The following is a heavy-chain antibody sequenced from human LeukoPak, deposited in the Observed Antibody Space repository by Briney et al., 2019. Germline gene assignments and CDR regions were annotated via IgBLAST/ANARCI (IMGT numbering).Heavy chain of an antibody. CDR3: AKRSPRDYYYNMDV. V-gene: IGHV3-23*01. J-gene: IGHJ6*02. CDR2: ILESGGGT. CDR1: GFTFSNYA. Sequence: PGGSLRLSCAASGFTFSNYAMSWVRQAPGKGLEWVSAILESGGGTYYADSVKGRFTISRDNSKNTLYLQMNSLRAEDTAVYYCAKRSPRDYYYNMDVWGQGTTVTVSS.